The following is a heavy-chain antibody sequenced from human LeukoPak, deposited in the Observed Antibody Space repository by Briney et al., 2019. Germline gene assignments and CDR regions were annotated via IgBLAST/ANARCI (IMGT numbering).Heavy chain of an antibody. CDR2: IYYTGGT. J-gene: IGHJ3*02. V-gene: IGHV4-59*01. CDR3: ARDPRPNAFDI. CDR1: GDSFSRYY. Sequence: SETLSLTCTVSGDSFSRYYWSWIRQPPGRGLEWIGYIYYTGGTDYNPSLKSRVTISVDTSKNQFSLKLSSVTAADTAVYYCARDPRPNAFDIWGQGTMVTVSS.